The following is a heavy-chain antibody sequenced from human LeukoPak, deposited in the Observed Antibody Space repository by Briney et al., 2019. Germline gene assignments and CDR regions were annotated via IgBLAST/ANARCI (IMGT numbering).Heavy chain of an antibody. CDR3: ARGVFTIFGVVIGADAFDI. Sequence: GASVKVSCKASGYTFTSYGISWVRQAPGQGLEWMGWISAYNGNTNYAQKLQGRVTMTTDTSTSTAYMELRSLRSDDTAVYYCARGVFTIFGVVIGADAFDIWGQGTMVTVSS. CDR2: ISAYNGNT. V-gene: IGHV1-18*01. D-gene: IGHD3-3*01. J-gene: IGHJ3*02. CDR1: GYTFTSYG.